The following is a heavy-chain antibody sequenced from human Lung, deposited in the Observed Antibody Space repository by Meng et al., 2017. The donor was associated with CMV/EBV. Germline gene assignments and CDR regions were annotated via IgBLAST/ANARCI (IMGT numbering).Heavy chain of an antibody. D-gene: IGHD2-2*01. V-gene: IGHV1-18*01. CDR3: ARDSSGYAKSFYDYYGLDV. Sequence: ASVXVSXKASGYTFTSHGMSWVRQAPGQGLEWMGWISGYNGDTNYAQKLQGRVTMTTDTSTTTVYMELRSLRSDDTAVYYCARDSSGYAKSFYDYYGLDVWGQGTXVNVYS. CDR1: GYTFTSHG. J-gene: IGHJ6*02. CDR2: ISGYNGDT.